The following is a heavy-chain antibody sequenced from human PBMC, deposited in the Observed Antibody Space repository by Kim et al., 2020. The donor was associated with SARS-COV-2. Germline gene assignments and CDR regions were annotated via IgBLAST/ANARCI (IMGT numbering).Heavy chain of an antibody. Sequence: QKFQGRVTMTRNTSISTAYMELSSLRSEDTAVYYCARGGGDFYYYYGMDVWGQGTTVTVSS. V-gene: IGHV1-8*01. D-gene: IGHD4-17*01. J-gene: IGHJ6*02. CDR3: ARGGGDFYYYYGMDV.